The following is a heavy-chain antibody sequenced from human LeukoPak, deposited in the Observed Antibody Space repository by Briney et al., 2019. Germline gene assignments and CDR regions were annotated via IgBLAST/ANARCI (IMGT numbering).Heavy chain of an antibody. V-gene: IGHV3-48*03. CDR1: GFTFSSYE. CDR3: ARDLSFGAPYNWFDP. D-gene: IGHD3-10*01. Sequence: QSGGSLRLSCAASGFTFSSYEMNWVRQAPGKGLEWVSYISSSGSTIYYADSVKGRFTISRDNAKNSLYLQMNSLRAEDTAVYYCARDLSFGAPYNWFDPWGQGTLVTVSS. CDR2: ISSSGSTI. J-gene: IGHJ5*02.